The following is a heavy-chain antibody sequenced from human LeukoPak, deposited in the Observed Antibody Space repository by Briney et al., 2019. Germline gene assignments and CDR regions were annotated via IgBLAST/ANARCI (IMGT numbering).Heavy chain of an antibody. CDR2: IYYSGST. CDR1: GGSISSGGYS. CDR3: ARAMARYYFDY. V-gene: IGHV4-31*03. J-gene: IGHJ4*02. Sequence: SQTLSLTCTVSGGSISSGGYSWSWIRQHPGKGLEWIEYIYYSGSTYYNPSLKSRVTISVDTSKNQFSLKLSSVTAADTAVYYCARAMARYYFDYWGQGTLVTVSS.